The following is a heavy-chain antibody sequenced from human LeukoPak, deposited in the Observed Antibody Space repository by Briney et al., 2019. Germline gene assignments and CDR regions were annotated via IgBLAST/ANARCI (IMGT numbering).Heavy chain of an antibody. D-gene: IGHD1-1*01. Sequence: SETLSLTCAVFGGSFSGYYWSWIRQPPGKGLEWIGEINHSGSTNYNPSLKSRVTISADTSKNQFSLKLSSVTAADTAVYYCARGKQLVRHWFGPWGQGTLVIVSS. CDR2: INHSGST. CDR3: ARGKQLVRHWFGP. J-gene: IGHJ5*02. V-gene: IGHV4-34*01. CDR1: GGSFSGYY.